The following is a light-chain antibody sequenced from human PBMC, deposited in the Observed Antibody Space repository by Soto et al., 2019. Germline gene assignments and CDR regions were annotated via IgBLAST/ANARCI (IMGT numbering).Light chain of an antibody. CDR2: DVS. J-gene: IGLJ1*01. V-gene: IGLV2-14*01. Sequence: QSALTQPASVSGSPGQSITISCTGTGSDVGGYNYVSWYQQHPGKAPKLMIYDVSNRPSGVSNRFSGSKSGNTASLTISGLQAEDEAYYYCSSYTSSSTYVFGTGPKVTVL. CDR1: GSDVGGYNY. CDR3: SSYTSSSTYV.